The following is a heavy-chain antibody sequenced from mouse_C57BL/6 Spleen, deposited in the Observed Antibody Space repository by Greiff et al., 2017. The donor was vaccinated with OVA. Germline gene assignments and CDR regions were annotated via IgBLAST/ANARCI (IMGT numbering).Heavy chain of an antibody. J-gene: IGHJ1*03. CDR2: ISDGGSYT. Sequence: EVNVVESGGGLVKPGGSLKLSCAASGFTFSSYAMSWVRQTPEKRLEWVATISDGGSYTYYPDNVKGRFTISRDNAKNNLYLQMSHLKSEDTAMYYCARDQGNYGRYFDVWGTGTTVTVSS. CDR3: ARDQGNYGRYFDV. CDR1: GFTFSSYA. D-gene: IGHD1-1*01. V-gene: IGHV5-4*01.